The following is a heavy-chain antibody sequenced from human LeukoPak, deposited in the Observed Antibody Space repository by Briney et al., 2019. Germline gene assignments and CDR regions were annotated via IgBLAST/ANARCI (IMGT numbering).Heavy chain of an antibody. D-gene: IGHD3-10*01. V-gene: IGHV3-48*03. CDR2: ISSSGNTI. CDR3: ARPNMVRGVVVY. Sequence: GGSLRLSCAASGFTFSSYEMNWVRQAPGKGLEWVSYISSSGNTIFYADSVKGRFTISRDDANNSLYLHMNSLRAEDTAVYYCARPNMVRGVVVYWGQGTLVTVSS. J-gene: IGHJ4*02. CDR1: GFTFSSYE.